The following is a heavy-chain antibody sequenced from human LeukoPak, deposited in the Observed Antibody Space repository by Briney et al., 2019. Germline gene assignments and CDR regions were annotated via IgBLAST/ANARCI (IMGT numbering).Heavy chain of an antibody. CDR2: IYYSGST. CDR3: ARALSGYSYGSHPIPHFDY. J-gene: IGHJ4*02. Sequence: SETLSLTCTVSGGSVSSGSYYWSWIRQPPGKGLEWIGYIYYSGSTNYNPSLKSRVTISVDTSKNQFSLKLSSVTAADTAVYYCARALSGYSYGSHPIPHFDYWGQGTLVTVSS. D-gene: IGHD5-18*01. CDR1: GGSVSSGSYY. V-gene: IGHV4-61*01.